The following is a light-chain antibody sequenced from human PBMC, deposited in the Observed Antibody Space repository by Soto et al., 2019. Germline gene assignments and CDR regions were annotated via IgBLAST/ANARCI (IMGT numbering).Light chain of an antibody. V-gene: IGKV1-33*01. CDR1: QDINNY. CDR2: DAS. Sequence: DIPMTQSPTSLSASVGDRVTITCLASQDINNYLNWFQQKPGKAPKLLIYDASNLETGVPSRFSGSGSGTDFTFTISSLQPEDIATYYCLQFDNVPYTFGQGTKLEIK. CDR3: LQFDNVPYT. J-gene: IGKJ2*01.